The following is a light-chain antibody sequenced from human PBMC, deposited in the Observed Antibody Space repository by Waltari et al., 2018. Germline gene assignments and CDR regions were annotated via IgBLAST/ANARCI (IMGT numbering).Light chain of an antibody. CDR1: KNAIGTYNF. CDR3: CSYAGGSRVI. J-gene: IGLJ2*01. Sequence: QSALTQPAPLSGSPGQSLTISCARTKNAIGTYNFVSWFQQFPGQAPKLIVYEATKRPSGVPYRFSGSKSGNTASLTISGLQAEDEADYYCCSYAGGSRVIFGGGTKLTVL. V-gene: IGLV2-23*01. CDR2: EAT.